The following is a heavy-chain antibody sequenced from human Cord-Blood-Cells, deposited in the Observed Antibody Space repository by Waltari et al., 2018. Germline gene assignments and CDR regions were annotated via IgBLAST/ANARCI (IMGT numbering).Heavy chain of an antibody. CDR3: AKDLVGYSSSWDY. J-gene: IGHJ4*02. Sequence: EVQLLESGGGLVQPGGSLRLSWAASGFPFSSYAMSWFRKAPGKGLEWVSAISGSGGSTYYADSVKGRFTISRDNSKNTLYLQMNSLRAEDTAVYYCAKDLVGYSSSWDYWGQGTLVTVSS. CDR2: ISGSGGST. D-gene: IGHD6-13*01. V-gene: IGHV3-23*01. CDR1: GFPFSSYA.